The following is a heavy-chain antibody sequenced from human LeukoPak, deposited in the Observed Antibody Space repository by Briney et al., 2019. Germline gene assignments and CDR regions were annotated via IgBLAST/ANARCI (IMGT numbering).Heavy chain of an antibody. J-gene: IGHJ4*02. CDR2: IIPIFGTA. V-gene: IGHV1-69*13. Sequence: SVKVSCKASGGTFSSYAISWVRQAPGQGLEWMGGIIPIFGTANYAQKFQGRVTITADESMSTAYMELSSLRSEDTAVYYCARGLFATGTGDYWGQGTLVTVSS. CDR1: GGTFSSYA. CDR3: ARGLFATGTGDY. D-gene: IGHD1-1*01.